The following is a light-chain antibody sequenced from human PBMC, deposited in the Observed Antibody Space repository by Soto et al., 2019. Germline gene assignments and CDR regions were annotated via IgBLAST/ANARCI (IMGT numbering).Light chain of an antibody. J-gene: IGKJ1*01. V-gene: IGKV4-1*01. CDR2: WAS. Sequence: DIVMTQSPDSLAVSLGERATINCKSSQSVLYSSNNKNYLAWYQQKPGQPPKLLIYWASTRESGVPDRFSGSGSGTDFTLTISSLQAEDVAVYYCQQYSAAPWTFGQRANVDI. CDR3: QQYSAAPWT. CDR1: QSVLYSSNNKNY.